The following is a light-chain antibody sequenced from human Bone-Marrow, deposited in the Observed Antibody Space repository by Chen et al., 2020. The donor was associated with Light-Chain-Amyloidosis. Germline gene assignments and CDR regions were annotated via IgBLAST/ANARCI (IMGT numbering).Light chain of an antibody. V-gene: IGLV2-11*01. CDR1: SSDVGSYNY. CDR2: DVP. CDR3: CSYAGSNSFV. Sequence: QSALTQPRSVSGSPGQSVTIHCTGNSSDVGSYNYVSWYQQQPGKAPKLMIYDVPKRPSGVPDRCSCAKSGNTASLTISGHQAEDEADYYCCSYAGSNSFVFGTGTKVTVL. J-gene: IGLJ1*01.